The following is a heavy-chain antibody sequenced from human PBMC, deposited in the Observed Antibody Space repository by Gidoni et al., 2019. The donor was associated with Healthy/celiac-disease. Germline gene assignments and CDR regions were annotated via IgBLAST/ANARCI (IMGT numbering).Heavy chain of an antibody. CDR2: IWYDGSNK. Sequence: QGQRVASGGGVVKPGRSLRLSCPASGFPFSSYGMHWVRQAPGKGLGWVAVIWYDGSNKYYADSVKGRFTISRDNSKNTLYLQMNSLRAEDTAVYYCAREPRYGGASFDYWGQGTLVTVSS. J-gene: IGHJ4*02. CDR3: AREPRYGGASFDY. V-gene: IGHV3-33*01. D-gene: IGHD4-17*01. CDR1: GFPFSSYG.